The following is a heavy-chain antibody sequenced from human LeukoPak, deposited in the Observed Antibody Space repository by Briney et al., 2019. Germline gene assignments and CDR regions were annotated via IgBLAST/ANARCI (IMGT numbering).Heavy chain of an antibody. Sequence: SETLSLTCTVSGGSISSSNYYWGWIRQPPGEGLEWIGSIYYTGSTYYNPSLKSRVTISVDTSKNQFSLKLSSVTAADTAVYYCARVEETTMVRGPHLGHSDYWGQGTLVTVSS. CDR2: IYYTGST. CDR3: ARVEETTMVRGPHLGHSDY. V-gene: IGHV4-39*07. CDR1: GGSISSSNYY. J-gene: IGHJ4*02. D-gene: IGHD3-10*01.